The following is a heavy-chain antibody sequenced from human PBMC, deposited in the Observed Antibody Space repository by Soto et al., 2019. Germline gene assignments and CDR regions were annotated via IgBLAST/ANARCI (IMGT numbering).Heavy chain of an antibody. J-gene: IGHJ4*02. CDR1: GFTFTRCI. Sequence: GGSLRHSCAASGFTFTRCIMNWVRQAPGKGLEWVSSISSTTNYIYYGDSMKGRFTISRDNAKNSLYLEMNSLRAEDTAVYYCARESEDLTSNFDYWGQGTLVTVSS. CDR3: ARESEDLTSNFDY. CDR2: ISSTTNYI. V-gene: IGHV3-21*06.